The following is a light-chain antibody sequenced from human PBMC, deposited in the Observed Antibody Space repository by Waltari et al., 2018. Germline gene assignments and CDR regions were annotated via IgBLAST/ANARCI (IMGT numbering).Light chain of an antibody. Sequence: DIQMTQSPSSLSASVGDRVTITCRASQRIGTSLSWYQHKPGKAPNLLIYAASRLQSGVPSRFSGSGSGTDFTLTVSSLQPEDVATYYCQQSYSTPWTFGQGAKVEIK. CDR3: QQSYSTPWT. J-gene: IGKJ1*01. V-gene: IGKV1-39*01. CDR2: AAS. CDR1: QRIGTS.